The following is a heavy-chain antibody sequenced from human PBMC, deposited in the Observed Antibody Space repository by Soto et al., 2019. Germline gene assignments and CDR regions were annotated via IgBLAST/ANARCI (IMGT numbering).Heavy chain of an antibody. D-gene: IGHD1-7*01. J-gene: IGHJ5*02. Sequence: QVQLVQSGAEVKKPGSSVKVSCKASGGTFSSYAISWVRQTPGQGLEWMGGIIPIFGTANYAQKFQGRVTITADESTSTGYMERSSLRSEDTAVYYCARGTPGVTVELNWFDPWGQGTLVTVSS. CDR2: IIPIFGTA. V-gene: IGHV1-69*12. CDR1: GGTFSSYA. CDR3: ARGTPGVTVELNWFDP.